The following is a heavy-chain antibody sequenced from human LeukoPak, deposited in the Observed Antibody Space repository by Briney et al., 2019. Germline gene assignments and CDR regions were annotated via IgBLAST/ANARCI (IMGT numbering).Heavy chain of an antibody. CDR3: ARGGYHAYYLDY. CDR2: ISASGP. J-gene: IGHJ4*02. CDR1: GFTFSRLA. Sequence: GGSLRLSCAASGFTFSRLAMTWVRQAPGKGLEWVSTISASGPYYADAVRGRFTISRDNSRNTLSLQMDSLRAEDTAVYYCARGGYHAYYLDYWGQGSLVTVSS. V-gene: IGHV3-23*01. D-gene: IGHD5-18*01.